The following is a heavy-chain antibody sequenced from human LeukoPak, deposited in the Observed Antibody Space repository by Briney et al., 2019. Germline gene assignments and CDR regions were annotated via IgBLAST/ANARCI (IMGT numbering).Heavy chain of an antibody. CDR2: LYPGGDRA. Sequence: GASVKVSCKASGLTLTTIYMHWVRQAPGQGLEWMAVLYPGGDRAIYAQRFQGRLTLTRDTSTNTVYMEVSSLASEDTAVYYCAKGARSAWIQLHPVGDYFDYWGQGTLVTVSS. D-gene: IGHD5-18*01. J-gene: IGHJ4*02. CDR1: GLTLTTIY. V-gene: IGHV1-46*01. CDR3: AKGARSAWIQLHPVGDYFDY.